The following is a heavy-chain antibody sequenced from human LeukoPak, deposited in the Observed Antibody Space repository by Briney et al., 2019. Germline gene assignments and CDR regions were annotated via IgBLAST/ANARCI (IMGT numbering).Heavy chain of an antibody. Sequence: PSETLSLTCTVSGGSISSSSYYWGWIRQPPGKGLEWIGSIYYSGSTYYNPSLKSRVTISVDTPKNQFSLKLSSVTAADTAVYYCASGDYGGNSDAWDYYYGMDVWGQGTTVTVSS. CDR2: IYYSGST. D-gene: IGHD4-23*01. CDR3: ASGDYGGNSDAWDYYYGMDV. CDR1: GGSISSSSYY. V-gene: IGHV4-39*07. J-gene: IGHJ6*02.